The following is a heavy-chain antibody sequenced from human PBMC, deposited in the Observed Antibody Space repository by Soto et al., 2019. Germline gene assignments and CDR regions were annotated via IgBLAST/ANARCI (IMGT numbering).Heavy chain of an antibody. CDR1: SESFSKYY. CDR3: ARSYYYDSGSAFQY. J-gene: IGHJ4*02. Sequence: AGTLSLTCADYSESFSKYYWNWIRQSPGKGLEWVGEINQSGSTNYNPSLKSRGTISIDTSKNQFSLKLNSVTAADKSMYYCARSYYYDSGSAFQYWGQGTLVTVSS. CDR2: INQSGST. D-gene: IGHD3-10*01. V-gene: IGHV4-34*01.